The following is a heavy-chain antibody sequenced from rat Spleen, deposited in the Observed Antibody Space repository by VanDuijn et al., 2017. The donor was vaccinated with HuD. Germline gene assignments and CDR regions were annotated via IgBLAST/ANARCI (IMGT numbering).Heavy chain of an antibody. Sequence: EVQLVESGGGLVQPGRSLKLSCAASGFTFSDYAMAWVRQAPKKGLEWVATIIYDGSSTYYRDSVKGRFTISRDNAKSTLYLQMDSLRSEDTATYYCARHRPYYDGTDWYFDFWGPGTMVTVSS. D-gene: IGHD1-12*02. J-gene: IGHJ1*01. CDR1: GFTFSDYA. CDR3: ARHRPYYDGTDWYFDF. V-gene: IGHV5-17*01. CDR2: IIYDGSST.